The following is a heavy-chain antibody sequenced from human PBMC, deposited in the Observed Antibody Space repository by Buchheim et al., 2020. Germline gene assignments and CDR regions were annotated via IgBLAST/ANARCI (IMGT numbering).Heavy chain of an antibody. CDR1: GGTFSSYA. V-gene: IGHV1-69*06. D-gene: IGHD2-21*02. J-gene: IGHJ6*02. CDR2: IIPIFGTA. CDR3: AVPSRGTATNYYYYGMDI. Sequence: QVQLVQSGAEVKKPGSSVKVSCKASGGTFSSYAISWVRQAPGQGLEWMGGIIPIFGTAHYAQKFQGRVTITADKSTSTAYMELSSLRSEDTAVYYCAVPSRGTATNYYYYGMDIWGQGTT.